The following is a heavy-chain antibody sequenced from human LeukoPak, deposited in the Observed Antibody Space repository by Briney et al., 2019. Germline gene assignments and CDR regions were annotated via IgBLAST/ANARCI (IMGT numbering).Heavy chain of an antibody. Sequence: SETLSLTCTVSGYSITSGYYWGWIRQPPGKGLEWIGSIYHSGNTYYNPSLKSRVTISVDTSKNQFSLKLTSVTAADTAVYYCVRDGGSGIFTSGSFDYWGQGTLVTVSS. CDR3: VRDGGSGIFTSGSFDY. CDR2: IYHSGNT. CDR1: GYSITSGYY. J-gene: IGHJ4*02. D-gene: IGHD3-10*01. V-gene: IGHV4-38-2*02.